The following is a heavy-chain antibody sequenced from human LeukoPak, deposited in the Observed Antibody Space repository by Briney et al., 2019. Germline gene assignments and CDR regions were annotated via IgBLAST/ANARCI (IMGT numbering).Heavy chain of an antibody. CDR3: ARATVTENAFDI. J-gene: IGHJ3*02. CDR2: INAGNGNT. CDR1: GYTFTSYA. Sequence: ASVKASCKASGYTFTSYAMHWVRQAPGQRLEWMGWINAGNGNTKYSQEFQGRVTITRDTSASTAYMELSSLRSEDMAVYYCARATVTENAFDIWGQGTMVTVSS. D-gene: IGHD4-17*01. V-gene: IGHV1-3*03.